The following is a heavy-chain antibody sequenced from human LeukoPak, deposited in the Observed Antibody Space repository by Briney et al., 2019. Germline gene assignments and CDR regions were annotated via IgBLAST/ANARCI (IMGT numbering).Heavy chain of an antibody. V-gene: IGHV3-9*01. CDR2: ISWNSGSI. CDR1: GFTFDDYA. J-gene: IGHJ4*02. CDR3: AKDRYYGSGSYYTILFDY. Sequence: PGGSLRLSCAASGFTFDDYAMHWVRQAPGKGLEWVSGISWNSGSIGYADSVKGRFTISRDNAKNSLYLQMNSLRAEDTALYYCAKDRYYGSGSYYTILFDYWGQGTLVTVSS. D-gene: IGHD3-10*01.